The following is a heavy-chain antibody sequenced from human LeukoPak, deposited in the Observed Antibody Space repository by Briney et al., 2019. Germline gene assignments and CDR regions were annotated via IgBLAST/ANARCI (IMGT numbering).Heavy chain of an antibody. J-gene: IGHJ5*02. V-gene: IGHV4-31*11. CDR3: ARDWDSSGYYPPGFDP. Sequence: SETLSLTCAVYGGSFSGYYWSWIRQHPGKGLEWIGYIYYSGSTYYNPSLKSRVTISVDTSKNQFSLKLSSVTAADTAVYYCARDWDSSGYYPPGFDPWGQGTLVTVSS. D-gene: IGHD3-22*01. CDR2: IYYSGST. CDR1: GGSFSGYY.